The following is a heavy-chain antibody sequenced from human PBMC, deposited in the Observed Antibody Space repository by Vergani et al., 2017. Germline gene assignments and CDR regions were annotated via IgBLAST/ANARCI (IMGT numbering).Heavy chain of an antibody. J-gene: IGHJ5*02. CDR1: GGSISSYY. D-gene: IGHD2-21*01. V-gene: IGHV4-59*01. CDR2: IYYSGGT. Sequence: QVQLQESGPGLVKPSETLSLTCTVSGGSISSYYWSWIRQPPGKGLEWIGYIYYSGGTNYNPSLKSRVTIPVDTSKNQFSLKLSSVTAADTAVDYCARDPSDQFQRYEPWGQGTLVNVSS. CDR3: ARDPSDQFQRYEP.